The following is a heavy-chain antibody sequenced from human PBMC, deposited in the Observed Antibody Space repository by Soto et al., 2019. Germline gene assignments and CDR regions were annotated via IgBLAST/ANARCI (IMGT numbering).Heavy chain of an antibody. D-gene: IGHD2-15*01. J-gene: IGHJ3*02. CDR1: GDSVSSNSAA. CDR2: TYYRSKWYN. Sequence: SQTLSLTCAISGDSVSSNSAAWTWIRQSPSRGLEWLGRTYYRSKWYNDYAVSVKSRITINPDTSKNQFSLQLNSVTPEDTAVYYCASGLGWIGYCSGGSCSRRAFDIWGQGTMVTVSS. CDR3: ASGLGWIGYCSGGSCSRRAFDI. V-gene: IGHV6-1*01.